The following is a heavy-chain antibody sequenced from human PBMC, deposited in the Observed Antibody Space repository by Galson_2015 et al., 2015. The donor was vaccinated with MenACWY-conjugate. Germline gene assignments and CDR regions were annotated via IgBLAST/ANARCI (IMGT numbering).Heavy chain of an antibody. D-gene: IGHD1-14*01. Sequence: PLSLSCVAAGFTFSSYWMSWIRQAPGKGLEWVASINHGGSEKYYVDSVKGRFTISRDNAKNSLYLQMNRLRAEYTAVYYCAREYKGTERGLFDFDYWGQGTLVTVSS. J-gene: IGHJ4*02. CDR3: AREYKGTERGLFDFDY. CDR1: GFTFSSYW. V-gene: IGHV3-7*03. CDR2: INHGGSEK.